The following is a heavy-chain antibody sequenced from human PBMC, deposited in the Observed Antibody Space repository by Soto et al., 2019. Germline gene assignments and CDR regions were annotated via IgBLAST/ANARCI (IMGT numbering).Heavy chain of an antibody. CDR3: ARDIGWFEP. J-gene: IGHJ5*02. CDR1: GGTLSSYA. D-gene: IGHD3-16*02. CDR2: IIPIFGTT. Sequence: QVQLVQSGAEAKKPGSSVKVSCKASGGTLSSYAISWVRQAPGQGLEWMGGIIPIFGTTNYAQKFQARVPIPADESTSTAYMELSSLRSVVTAVYYCARDIGWFEPWGQGTLGTVSS. V-gene: IGHV1-69*01.